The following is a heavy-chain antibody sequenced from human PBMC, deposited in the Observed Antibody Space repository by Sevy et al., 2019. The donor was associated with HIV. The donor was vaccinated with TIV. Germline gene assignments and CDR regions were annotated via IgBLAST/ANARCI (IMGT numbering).Heavy chain of an antibody. CDR2: ISSTSRYI. J-gene: IGHJ4*02. D-gene: IGHD2-21*01. CDR3: ARDGDNCGMGSAY. CDR1: GFSFSDYT. Sequence: GGSLRLSCVAFGFSFSDYTMTWVRQAPGRGLEWVSTISSTSRYIYYLDSVRGRFTISRDNVKKSLYLHMNSLRDEETGVYYCARDGDNCGMGSAYWGQGTLVTVSS. V-gene: IGHV3-21*01.